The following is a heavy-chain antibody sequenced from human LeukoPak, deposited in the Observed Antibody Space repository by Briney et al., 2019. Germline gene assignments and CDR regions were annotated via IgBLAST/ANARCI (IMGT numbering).Heavy chain of an antibody. CDR3: ARGWGEQLVRRWFDP. Sequence: ASVKVSCKASGYTFTGYYMHWVRQAPGQGLEWMGWINPNSGGTNYAQKFQGRVTMTRDTSISTAYMELSRLRSDDTAVYYCARGWGEQLVRRWFDPWGQGTLVTVSS. D-gene: IGHD6-6*01. CDR1: GYTFTGYY. CDR2: INPNSGGT. V-gene: IGHV1-2*02. J-gene: IGHJ5*02.